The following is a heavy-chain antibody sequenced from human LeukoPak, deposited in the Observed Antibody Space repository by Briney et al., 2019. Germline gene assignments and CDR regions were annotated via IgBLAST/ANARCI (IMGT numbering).Heavy chain of an antibody. D-gene: IGHD4-17*01. CDR2: FDPEDGET. CDR3: ARLSSHYGDYKVDP. V-gene: IGHV1-24*01. Sequence: VASVKVSCKVSGYTLTELSMHWVRQAPGKGLEWMGGFDPEDGETIYAQKFQGRVTMTRDTSISTAYMELSSLRSEDTAVYYCARLSSHYGDYKVDPWGQGTLVTVSS. J-gene: IGHJ5*02. CDR1: GYTLTELS.